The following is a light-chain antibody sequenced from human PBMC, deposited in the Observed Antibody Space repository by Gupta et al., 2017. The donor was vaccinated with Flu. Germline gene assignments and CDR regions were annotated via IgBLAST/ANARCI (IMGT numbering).Light chain of an antibody. CDR2: AAS. V-gene: IGKV1-12*01. J-gene: IGKJ3*01. CDR3: QQFTSVPPFT. Sequence: DIQMTQSPSSVSASVGDRVTITCRASQDISTWLAWYQQKPGKAPKLLIFAASNWQRGDPSRFSGSGSGTDFTLTISSLQPEDFATYYCQQFTSVPPFTFGQGTKVDIK. CDR1: QDISTW.